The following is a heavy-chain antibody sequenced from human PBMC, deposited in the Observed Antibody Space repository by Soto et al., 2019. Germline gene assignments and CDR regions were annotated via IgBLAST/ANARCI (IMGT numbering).Heavy chain of an antibody. V-gene: IGHV4-34*01. J-gene: IGHJ5*02. Sequence: SETLSLTCAVYGGSFSGYYWSWIRQPPGKGLEWIGEINHSGSTNYNPSLKSRVTISVDTSKNQFSLKLSSVTAADTAVYYCARSALSTVTTSPTQGNNWFDPWGQGTLVTVSS. CDR1: GGSFSGYY. CDR3: ARSALSTVTTSPTQGNNWFDP. D-gene: IGHD4-17*01. CDR2: INHSGST.